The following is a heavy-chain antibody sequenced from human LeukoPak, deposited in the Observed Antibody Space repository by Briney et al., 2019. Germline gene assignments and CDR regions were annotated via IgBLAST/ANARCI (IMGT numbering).Heavy chain of an antibody. CDR3: GRAPAARLAFDY. CDR2: IYTSGST. J-gene: IGHJ4*02. D-gene: IGHD2-2*01. Sequence: SQTLSLTCTVSGGSISSGSYYWSWIRQPAGKGLEWIGRIYTSGSTNYNPSLKSRVTISVDTSKNQFSLKLSSVTAADTAVYYCGRAPAARLAFDYWGQGTLVTVSS. CDR1: GGSISSGSYY. V-gene: IGHV4-61*02.